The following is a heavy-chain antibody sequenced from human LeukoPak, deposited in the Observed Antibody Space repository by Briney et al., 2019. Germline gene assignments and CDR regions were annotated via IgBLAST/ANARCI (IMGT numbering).Heavy chain of an antibody. V-gene: IGHV3-53*01. D-gene: IGHD2-2*01. Sequence: GGSLRLSCAASGFTVSSNYVTWVRQAPGKGLEWVSVFYSGGGTYYAHSVKGRFTISRDSSKNTLYLQMNSLRAEDTAAYYCARITRSAGPNYYMDVWGKGTTVTVSS. J-gene: IGHJ6*03. CDR2: FYSGGGT. CDR3: ARITRSAGPNYYMDV. CDR1: GFTVSSNY.